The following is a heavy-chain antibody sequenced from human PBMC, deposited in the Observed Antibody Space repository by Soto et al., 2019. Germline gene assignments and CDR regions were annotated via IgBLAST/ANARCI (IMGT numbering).Heavy chain of an antibody. CDR1: GLGVRNNY. CDR2: IYNDGTT. Sequence: PGGSLRLSCTAYGLGVRNNYMSWVRQAPGMGLEWVSVIYNDGTTNYADSVKGRFTLSRDTYKNTLSLQMDSLRAEDTAVYYCVRPLPSGRTYGMDVWGQGTTVTVSS. D-gene: IGHD3-10*01. J-gene: IGHJ6*02. CDR3: VRPLPSGRTYGMDV. V-gene: IGHV3-53*01.